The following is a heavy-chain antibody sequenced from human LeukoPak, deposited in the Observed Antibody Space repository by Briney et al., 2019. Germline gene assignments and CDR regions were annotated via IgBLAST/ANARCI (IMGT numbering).Heavy chain of an antibody. J-gene: IGHJ3*02. CDR2: IYYSGNT. CDR3: ARRLLWALDAFDI. D-gene: IGHD3-10*01. Sequence: SETLSLTCTVSGGSISSSSYYWGWIRQPPGKGLEWIGTIYYSGNTYYNPSLKSRVTISVDTSKNQFSLKLSSVTAADTAVYYCARRLLWALDAFDIWGQGTMVTVSS. CDR1: GGSISSSSYY. V-gene: IGHV4-39*01.